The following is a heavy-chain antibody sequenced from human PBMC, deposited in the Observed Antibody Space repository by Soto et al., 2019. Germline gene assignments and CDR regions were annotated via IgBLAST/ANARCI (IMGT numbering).Heavy chain of an antibody. CDR2: ITFSGNTV. J-gene: IGHJ6*02. Sequence: NPGGSLRLSCAASGFTFSGSYMSWIRQAPGKGLEWISYITFSGNTVYYADSLKGRFTISRDNAKNSLYLQTNRLRAEDTAVYYCARVSRREKSGTDGWGQGTTVTV. CDR3: ARVSRREKSGTDG. CDR1: GFTFSGSY. V-gene: IGHV3-11*01.